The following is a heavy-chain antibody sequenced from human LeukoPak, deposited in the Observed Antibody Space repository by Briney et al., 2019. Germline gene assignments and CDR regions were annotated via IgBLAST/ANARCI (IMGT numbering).Heavy chain of an antibody. Sequence: GGSLRLSCAASGFTFSSYGMHWVRQAPGKGLEWVAVISYDGSNKYYADSVKGRFTISRDNSKNTLYLQMNSLRAEDTAVYYCAKAVTGSGSSSNTGMDVWGQGTTDTVSS. CDR2: ISYDGSNK. CDR1: GFTFSSYG. D-gene: IGHD3-10*01. J-gene: IGHJ6*02. V-gene: IGHV3-30*18. CDR3: AKAVTGSGSSSNTGMDV.